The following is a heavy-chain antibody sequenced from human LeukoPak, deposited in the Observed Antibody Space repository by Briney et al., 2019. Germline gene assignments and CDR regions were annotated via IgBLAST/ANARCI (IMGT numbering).Heavy chain of an antibody. CDR1: GFTFSTYW. D-gene: IGHD3-10*01. Sequence: GGSLRLSCAASGFTFSTYWMSWVRQAPGKGLDWVANMKNDGTEKYYADSVKGRFTISRDNAKNSLYLQMNSLRVEDTAVYFCAAGGADFGSGTYPLETGYFDSWGQGALVTVSS. CDR3: AAGGADFGSGTYPLETGYFDS. J-gene: IGHJ4*02. CDR2: MKNDGTEK. V-gene: IGHV3-7*01.